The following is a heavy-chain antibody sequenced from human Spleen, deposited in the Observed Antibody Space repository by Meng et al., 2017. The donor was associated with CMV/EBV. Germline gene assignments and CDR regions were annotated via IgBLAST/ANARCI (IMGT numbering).Heavy chain of an antibody. V-gene: IGHV3-30*02. CDR1: FTFNSYG. CDR2: IRNDGSNK. D-gene: IGHD3-22*01. CDR3: ATKGDSYYKSSGYYPDH. Sequence: FTFNSYGMHWVRQAPGKGLEWVAFIRNDGSNKYYAESVKGRFTISRDNSKNTLYLQMNSLRPEDTAVYYCATKGDSYYKSSGYYPDHWGLGTLVTVSS. J-gene: IGHJ4*02.